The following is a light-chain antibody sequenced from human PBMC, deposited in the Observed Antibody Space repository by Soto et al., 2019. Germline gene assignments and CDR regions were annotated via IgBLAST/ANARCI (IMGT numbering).Light chain of an antibody. CDR1: SSNIGAGYD. V-gene: IGLV1-40*01. Sequence: QSVLTQPPSVSGAPGERVTISCSGSSSNIGAGYDVHWYQHLPGTAPKLLIYGNNNRPSGGPDRFSGSRSGTSASLAITGLQAEDEAAYYCQSYDYSLRGFWGFGGGTQLTVL. J-gene: IGLJ3*02. CDR3: QSYDYSLRGFWG. CDR2: GNN.